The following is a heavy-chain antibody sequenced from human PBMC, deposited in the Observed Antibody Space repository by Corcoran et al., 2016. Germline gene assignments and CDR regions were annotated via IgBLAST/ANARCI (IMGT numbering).Heavy chain of an antibody. CDR1: GFTFSNAW. Sequence: EVQLVESGGGLVKPGGSLRLSCAASGFTFSNAWLSWVRPAPGKGLEWVGRIKSKTDGGTTDYAAPVKGRFTISRDDSKNTLYLQMNSLKTEDTAGDYCTTAGYCSGGSCYSGHNYYYYYGMDVWGQGTTVTVSS. J-gene: IGHJ6*02. V-gene: IGHV3-15*01. D-gene: IGHD2-15*01. CDR3: TTAGYCSGGSCYSGHNYYYYYGMDV. CDR2: IKSKTDGGTT.